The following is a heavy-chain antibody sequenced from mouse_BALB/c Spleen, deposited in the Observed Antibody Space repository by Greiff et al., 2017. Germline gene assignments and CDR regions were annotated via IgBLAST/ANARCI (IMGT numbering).Heavy chain of an antibody. J-gene: IGHJ2*01. V-gene: IGHV1-82*01. Sequence: QVQLQQSGPELVKPGASVKISCKASGYAFSSSWMNWVKQRPGQGLEWIGRIYPGDGDTNYNGKFKGKATLTADKSSSTAYMQLSSLTSVDSAVYFCARESFDYWGQGTTLTVSS. CDR2: IYPGDGDT. CDR3: ARESFDY. CDR1: GYAFSSSW.